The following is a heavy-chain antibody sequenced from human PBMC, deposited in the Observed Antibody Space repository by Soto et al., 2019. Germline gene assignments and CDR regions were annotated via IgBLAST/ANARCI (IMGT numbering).Heavy chain of an antibody. J-gene: IGHJ3*02. Sequence: SVKVSCKASGGTFSSYAISWVRQAPGQGLEWMGGIIPIFGTANYAQKFQGRVTITADESTSTAYMELSSLRSGDTAVYYCAVYSGYGHGAFDIWGQGTMVTVSS. CDR2: IIPIFGTA. V-gene: IGHV1-69*13. CDR1: GGTFSSYA. CDR3: AVYSGYGHGAFDI. D-gene: IGHD5-12*01.